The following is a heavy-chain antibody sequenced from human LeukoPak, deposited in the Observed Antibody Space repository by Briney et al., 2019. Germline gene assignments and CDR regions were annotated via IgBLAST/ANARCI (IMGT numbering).Heavy chain of an antibody. D-gene: IGHD3-10*01. Sequence: PSETLSLTCTVSDDSITIYYWTWIRQPPGKGLEWIGYIDHTGSINYNPSLNSRVTISRDTSKNHFSLELSSVTAADTAVYYCARDLRSGYGSGSEYYYYYYMDVWGKGTTVTVSS. V-gene: IGHV4-59*12. CDR3: ARDLRSGYGSGSEYYYYYYMDV. CDR1: DDSITIYY. CDR2: IDHTGSI. J-gene: IGHJ6*03.